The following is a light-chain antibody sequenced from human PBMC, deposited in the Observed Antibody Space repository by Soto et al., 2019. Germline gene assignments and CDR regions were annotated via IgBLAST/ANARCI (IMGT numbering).Light chain of an antibody. CDR3: AQGLETPFT. CDR1: RNLLHSNGYYY. Sequence: EIVLTQSPLSLPVTPGEPASISCRSSRNLLHSNGYYYLDWYLQKPGQSPQLLIYLGSNRASGVPDRFSGSGSGTDVTLTISRVEAEDVGVYFCAQGLETPFTFGGGTKVEIK. J-gene: IGKJ4*01. V-gene: IGKV2-28*01. CDR2: LGS.